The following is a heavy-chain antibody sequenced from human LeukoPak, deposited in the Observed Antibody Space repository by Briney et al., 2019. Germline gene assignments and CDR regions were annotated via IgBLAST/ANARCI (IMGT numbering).Heavy chain of an antibody. V-gene: IGHV3-11*01. CDR3: ASGSLDYYYYMDV. CDR1: GFTFSDYY. D-gene: IGHD6-25*01. CDR2: ISSSGSTI. Sequence: GGSLRLSCAATGFTFSDYYMSWIRQAPGKGLEWVSYISSSGSTIYYADSVKGRFTISRDNAKNSLCLQMNSLRAEDTAVYYCASGSLDYYYYMDVWGKGTTVTVSS. J-gene: IGHJ6*03.